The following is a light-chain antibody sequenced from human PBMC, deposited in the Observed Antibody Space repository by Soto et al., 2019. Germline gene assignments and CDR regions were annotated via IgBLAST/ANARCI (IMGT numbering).Light chain of an antibody. CDR1: QGISSY. CDR2: AAS. CDR3: QQYYSYPSFT. Sequence: AIRMTQSPSSFSSSTGDRVTITCRASQGISSYLAWYQQKPGKAPTRLIYAASTLQSGVTSRFSGSGSGTDFTLTISCLQSEDFATYYCQQYYSYPSFTFGPGTKVDIK. J-gene: IGKJ3*01. V-gene: IGKV1-8*01.